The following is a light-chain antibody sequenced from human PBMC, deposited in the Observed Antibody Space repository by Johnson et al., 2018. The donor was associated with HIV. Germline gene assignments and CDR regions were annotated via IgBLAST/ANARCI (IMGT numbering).Light chain of an antibody. CDR2: ENN. CDR3: GTWDSSLSAGV. CDR1: SSNIGNNY. J-gene: IGLJ1*01. Sequence: QSVLTQPPSVSAAPGQTVTISCSGSSSNIGNNYVSWYQQLPGTAPKLLIYENNKRPSGIPARFSGSKSGTSATLGITGLQTGDEADYYCGTWDSSLSAGVFGTGTKVTVL. V-gene: IGLV1-51*02.